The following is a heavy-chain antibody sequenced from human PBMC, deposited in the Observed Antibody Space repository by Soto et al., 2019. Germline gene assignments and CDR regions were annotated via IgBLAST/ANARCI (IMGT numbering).Heavy chain of an antibody. CDR2: IKSKTDGGTT. Sequence: GGSLRLSCAASGFTFSNAWMSWVRRAPGKGLEWVGRIKSKTDGGTTDYAAPVKGRFTISRDDSKNTLYLQMNSLKTEDTAVYYCTTTAVAGTYYYYGMDVWGQGTTVTVSS. D-gene: IGHD6-19*01. J-gene: IGHJ6*02. CDR3: TTTAVAGTYYYYGMDV. CDR1: GFTFSNAW. V-gene: IGHV3-15*01.